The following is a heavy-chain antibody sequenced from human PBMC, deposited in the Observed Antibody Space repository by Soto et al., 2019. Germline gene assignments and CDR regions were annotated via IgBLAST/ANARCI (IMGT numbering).Heavy chain of an antibody. CDR2: IYYSGST. D-gene: IGHD3-22*01. CDR3: AGGGSIVVATRRLMDV. J-gene: IGHJ6*03. Sequence: SETLSLTCTVSGGSISSSSYYWGWIRQPPGKGLEWIGSIYYSGSTYYNTSLKSRVTISVDTSKNQFSLKLSSVTAADTALYYCAGGGSIVVATRRLMDVWGKGTTVTVSS. V-gene: IGHV4-39*01. CDR1: GGSISSSSYY.